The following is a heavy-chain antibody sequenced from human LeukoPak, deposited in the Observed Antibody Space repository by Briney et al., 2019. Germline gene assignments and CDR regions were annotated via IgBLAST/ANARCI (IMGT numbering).Heavy chain of an antibody. V-gene: IGHV4-34*01. CDR1: GGSFSGYY. Sequence: PSETLSLTCAVYGGSFSGYYWSWIRQPPGKGLGWIGEINRSGSTFYNPSLKSRVTISVDTSKKQFSLKLSSVTAADTAVYYCASNLKYCSSTSCSSLNIWGQGTMVTVSS. D-gene: IGHD2-2*01. J-gene: IGHJ3*02. CDR2: INRSGST. CDR3: ASNLKYCSSTSCSSLNI.